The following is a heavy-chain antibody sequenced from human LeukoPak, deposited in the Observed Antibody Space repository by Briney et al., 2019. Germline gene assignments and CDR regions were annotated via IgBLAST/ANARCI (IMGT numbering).Heavy chain of an antibody. CDR1: GFTFDDYA. D-gene: IGHD2-15*01. V-gene: IGHV3-9*03. J-gene: IGHJ4*02. CDR3: AKGSGISGLDY. Sequence: GRSLRLSCAASGFTFDDYAMHWVRQAPGKVLEWVSGSSWNSGSIGYADSVKGRFTISRDNAKNSLYLQMNSLRAEDMALYYCAKGSGISGLDYWGQGTLVTVSS. CDR2: SSWNSGSI.